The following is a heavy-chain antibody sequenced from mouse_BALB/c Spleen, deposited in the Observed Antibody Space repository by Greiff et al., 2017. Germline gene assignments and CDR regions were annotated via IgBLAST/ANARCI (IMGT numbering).Heavy chain of an antibody. CDR3: TRDGPNYYAMDY. V-gene: IGHV1-69*02. Sequence: VQLQQPGAELVRPGASVKLSCKASGYTFTSYWINWVKQRPGQGLEWIGNIYPSDSYTNYNQKFKDKATLTVDKSSSTAYMQLSSPTSEDSAVYYCTRDGPNYYAMDYWGQGTSVTVSS. D-gene: IGHD2-3*01. J-gene: IGHJ4*01. CDR1: GYTFTSYW. CDR2: IYPSDSYT.